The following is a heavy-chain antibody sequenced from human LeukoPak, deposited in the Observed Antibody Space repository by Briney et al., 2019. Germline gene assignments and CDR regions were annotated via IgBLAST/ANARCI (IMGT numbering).Heavy chain of an antibody. Sequence: SETLSPTCTVSGGSISSYYWSWIRQPPGKGLEWIGYVYYSGSTNYNPSLKSRVTISVDTSKNQFSLKLSSVTAADTAVYYCALWDFWSGYSLDVWGKGTTVTVSS. CDR1: GGSISSYY. D-gene: IGHD3-3*01. CDR3: ALWDFWSGYSLDV. J-gene: IGHJ6*04. CDR2: VYYSGST. V-gene: IGHV4-59*08.